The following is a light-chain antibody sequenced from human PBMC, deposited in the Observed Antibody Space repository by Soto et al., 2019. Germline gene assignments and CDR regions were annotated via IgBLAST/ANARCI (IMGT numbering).Light chain of an antibody. Sequence: DIRLTQSPSFLSASVGDRVTITCRASQGISSYLVWYQQKPGKAPKLLIYAASTLQSGVPSRFSGSGSGTEFTLTISSLQPEDFATYYCQQFNSYPLTFGGGTKVEIK. CDR2: AAS. CDR1: QGISSY. CDR3: QQFNSYPLT. J-gene: IGKJ4*01. V-gene: IGKV1-9*01.